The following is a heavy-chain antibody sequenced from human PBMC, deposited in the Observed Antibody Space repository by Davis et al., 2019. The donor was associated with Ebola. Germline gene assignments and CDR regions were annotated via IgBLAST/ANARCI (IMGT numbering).Heavy chain of an antibody. CDR3: ATAGGAYYYYGMDV. J-gene: IGHJ6*02. V-gene: IGHV1-18*01. CDR1: GYTFTSYG. CDR2: ISAYNGNT. Sequence: GESLKVSCKASGYTFTSYGISWVRQAPGQGLEWMGWISAYNGNTNYAQKLQGRVTMTEDTSTDTAYMELSSLRSEDTAVYYCATAGGAYYYYGMDVWGQGTTVTVSS. D-gene: IGHD4-23*01.